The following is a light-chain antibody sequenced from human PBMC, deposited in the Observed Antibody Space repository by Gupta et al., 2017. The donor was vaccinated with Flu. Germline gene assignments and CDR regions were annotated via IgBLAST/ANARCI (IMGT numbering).Light chain of an antibody. CDR1: HNIKNN. CDR2: GAS. V-gene: IGKV3-15*01. CDR3: QQYNDWPPT. Sequence: EIVMTQSPVTLSVSPGESATLSCRASHNIKNNVGWYQQKAGQGPRLLIYGASSRATGIPARFSGSGSGKKFTLTISSLQSEDLAMYYCQQYNDWPPTFGGGTKIEIK. J-gene: IGKJ4*01.